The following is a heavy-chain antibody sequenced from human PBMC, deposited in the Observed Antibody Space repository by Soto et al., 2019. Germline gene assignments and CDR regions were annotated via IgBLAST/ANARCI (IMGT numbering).Heavy chain of an antibody. CDR2: ISYDGGKT. J-gene: IGHJ4*02. CDR3: VGGYYYGDY. CDR1: GFTFSSYG. D-gene: IGHD3-22*01. Sequence: QVQLVDSGGGVVQTGRSLRLSCAASGFTFSSYGMQWVRQAPGKGLEWVAHISYDGGKTYYADSVKGRFSISRDNSKNTLYLQMNSRRVEDTAVYYCVGGYYYGDYWGQGTLVTVSS. V-gene: IGHV3-30*03.